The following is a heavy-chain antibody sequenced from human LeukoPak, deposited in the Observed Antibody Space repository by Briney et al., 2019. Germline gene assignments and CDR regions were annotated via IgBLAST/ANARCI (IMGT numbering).Heavy chain of an antibody. CDR3: ARDPSSYYYYRDV. CDR1: GFTFSSYW. V-gene: IGHV3-7*01. Sequence: GGSLRLSCAASGFTFSSYWMSCVREAPGKGREWGTNIKQDGSEKYHADSVKGRFTISRDNAKNSLYLQMNSLRAEDTAVYYCARDPSSYYYYRDVWGKGTTVTVSS. J-gene: IGHJ6*03. CDR2: IKQDGSEK.